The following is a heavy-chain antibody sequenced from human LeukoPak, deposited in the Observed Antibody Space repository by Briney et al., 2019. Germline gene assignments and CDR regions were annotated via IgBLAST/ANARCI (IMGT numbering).Heavy chain of an antibody. D-gene: IGHD3-10*01. CDR2: ISSNGGST. CDR3: ARSASRGGLYDY. CDR1: GFTFSSYA. J-gene: IGHJ4*02. Sequence: GGSLRLSCAASGFTFSSYAMHWVRQAPGKGLDYVSAISSNGGSTYYANSVKGRFTISRDNSKSTLYLQMGSLRAEDMAVYYCARSASRGGLYDYWGQGTLVTVSS. V-gene: IGHV3-64*01.